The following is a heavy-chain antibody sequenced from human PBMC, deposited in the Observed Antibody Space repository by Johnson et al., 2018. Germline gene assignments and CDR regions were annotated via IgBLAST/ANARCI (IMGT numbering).Heavy chain of an antibody. CDR3: ARDRNGHLSFFYHYMDG. CDR2: ISYDGNNK. CDR1: GFTFSSYA. D-gene: IGHD2-8*01. Sequence: QVQLVESGGGVVQPGRSLRLSCAASGFTFSSYAMHWVRQAPGKGLEWVAVISYDGNNKYYADSVKGRFTISRDNSKNTLYVQMNSLRAEDTAVYYCARDRNGHLSFFYHYMDGWGKGTTVTVSS. J-gene: IGHJ6*03. V-gene: IGHV3-30-3*01.